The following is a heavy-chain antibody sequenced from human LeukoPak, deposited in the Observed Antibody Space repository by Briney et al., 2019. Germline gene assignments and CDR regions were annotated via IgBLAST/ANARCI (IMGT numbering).Heavy chain of an antibody. CDR1: GYTFTDYY. V-gene: IGHV1-2*02. Sequence: PGASVKVSCKASGYTFTDYYMHWVRQAPGQGLEWMGWINPNSGGTNYAQKFQGRVTMTRDTSISTAYMELSRLRSDDTAVYYCARWIVGARNAFDIWGQGTMVTVSS. J-gene: IGHJ3*02. CDR3: ARWIVGARNAFDI. CDR2: INPNSGGT. D-gene: IGHD1-26*01.